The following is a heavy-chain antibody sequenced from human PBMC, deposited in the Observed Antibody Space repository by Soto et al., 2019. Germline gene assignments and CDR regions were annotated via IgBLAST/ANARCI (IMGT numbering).Heavy chain of an antibody. V-gene: IGHV4-59*01. CDR3: ARVASHSGWYLFDY. CDR1: GGSISSYY. Sequence: SETLSLTCTVSGGSISSYYWSWIRQPPGKGLEWIGYIYYSGSTNYNPSLKSRVTISVDTSKNQFSLKLSSVTAADTAVYYCARVASHSGWYLFDYWGQGTLVTVSS. J-gene: IGHJ4*02. CDR2: IYYSGST. D-gene: IGHD6-19*01.